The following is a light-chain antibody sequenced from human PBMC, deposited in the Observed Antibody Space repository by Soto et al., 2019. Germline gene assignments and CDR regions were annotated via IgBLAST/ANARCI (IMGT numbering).Light chain of an antibody. CDR2: GIS. Sequence: EIVLTQSPGTLSLSPGERATLSCRASQSVGRSYLAWYQQKPGQAPRLLISGISKRATGIPDRFSGGGSGTDFTLTISRLEPEDFATYFCQETYSSLTFGGGTKVDI. CDR3: QETYSSLT. V-gene: IGKV3-20*01. CDR1: QSVGRSY. J-gene: IGKJ4*01.